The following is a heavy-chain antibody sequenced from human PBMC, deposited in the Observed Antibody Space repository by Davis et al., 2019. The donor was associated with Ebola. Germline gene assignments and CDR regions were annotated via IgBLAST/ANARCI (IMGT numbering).Heavy chain of an antibody. J-gene: IGHJ3*01. CDR2: IRPDGIDK. CDR1: GFIFSHYG. V-gene: IGHV3-30*02. CDR3: VRDYGWGFEV. D-gene: IGHD3-10*01. Sequence: GGSLRLSCTVSGFIFSHYGIHWVRQAPGKGLEWLTFIRPDGIDKYYGDSVKGRFTISRDNAKNILYLQMNSLRMEDTAVYYCVRDYGWGFEVWGRGTMVTVSS.